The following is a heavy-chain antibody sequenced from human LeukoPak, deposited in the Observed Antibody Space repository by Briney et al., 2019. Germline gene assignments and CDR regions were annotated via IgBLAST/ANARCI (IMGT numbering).Heavy chain of an antibody. D-gene: IGHD5-18*01. Sequence: PSQTLSLTCTVSGGSISSSSYYWGWIRQPPGKGLEWIGSIYYSGSTYYNPSLKSRVTISVDTSKNQFSLKLSSATAADTAVYYCARHVLLSYSYGYVRGNYYFDYWGQGTLVTVSS. V-gene: IGHV4-39*01. CDR3: ARHVLLSYSYGYVRGNYYFDY. CDR1: GGSISSSSYY. J-gene: IGHJ4*02. CDR2: IYYSGST.